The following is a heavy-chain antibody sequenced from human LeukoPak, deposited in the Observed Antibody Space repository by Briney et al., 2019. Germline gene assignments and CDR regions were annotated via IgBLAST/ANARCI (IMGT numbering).Heavy chain of an antibody. J-gene: IGHJ4*02. D-gene: IGHD3-9*01. CDR1: GYTFTSYD. CDR2: MNPNSGNT. CDR3: ARGSGILTGYHY. V-gene: IGHV1-8*03. Sequence: GASVKVSCKASGYTFTSYDINWVRQATGQGLEWMGWMNPNSGNTGYAQKFQGRVTITRNTSISTAYMELSSLRSEDTAVYYCARGSGILTGYHYWGQGTLVTVSS.